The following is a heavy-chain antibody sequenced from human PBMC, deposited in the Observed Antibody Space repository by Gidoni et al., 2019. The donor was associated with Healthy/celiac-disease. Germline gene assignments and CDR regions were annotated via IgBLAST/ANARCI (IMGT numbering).Heavy chain of an antibody. CDR1: GGSFSGYY. CDR2: INHSGST. V-gene: IGHV4-34*01. Sequence: QVQLQQWGAGLLTPSETLSLTCAVYGGSFSGYYWSWIRQPPAKGLEWIGEINHSGSTNYNTSLKSRVTRSVDTSKNQFSLKLSSVTAADTAVYYCASRYYYESSGYYYWFDPWGQGTLVTVSS. J-gene: IGHJ5*02. D-gene: IGHD3-22*01. CDR3: ASRYYYESSGYYYWFDP.